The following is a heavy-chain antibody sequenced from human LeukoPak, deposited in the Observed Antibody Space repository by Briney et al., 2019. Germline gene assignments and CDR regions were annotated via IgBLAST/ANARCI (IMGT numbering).Heavy chain of an antibody. Sequence: SETLSLTCAVYGGSFSGYYWSWIRQPPGKGLEWIGEINHSGSTNYNPSLKSRVTISVDTSKNQFSLTLSSVTAADTAVYYCARGPYLLYSSSWEFDYWGQGTLVTVSS. CDR2: INHSGST. V-gene: IGHV4-34*01. CDR1: GGSFSGYY. J-gene: IGHJ4*02. D-gene: IGHD6-13*01. CDR3: ARGPYLLYSSSWEFDY.